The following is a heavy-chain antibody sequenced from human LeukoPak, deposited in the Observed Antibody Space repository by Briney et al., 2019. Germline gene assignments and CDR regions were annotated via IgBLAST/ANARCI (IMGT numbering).Heavy chain of an antibody. CDR1: GFAFSSYG. V-gene: IGHV3-30*02. Sequence: PGGSLRLSCAASGFAFSSYGMHWVRQAPGKGLEWVAFIRYDGGNKYYADSVKGRFTISRDNSKNTLYLQMNSLRAEDTAVYYCARDSQYDILGSPGDWGQGTLVTVSS. D-gene: IGHD3-9*01. CDR3: ARDSQYDILGSPGD. J-gene: IGHJ4*02. CDR2: IRYDGGNK.